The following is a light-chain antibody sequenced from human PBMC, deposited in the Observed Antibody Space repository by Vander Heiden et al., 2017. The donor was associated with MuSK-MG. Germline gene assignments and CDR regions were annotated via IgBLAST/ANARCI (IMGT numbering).Light chain of an antibody. CDR1: QDISNY. CDR3: QQYDTLPQA. V-gene: IGKV1-33*01. CDR2: DAS. Sequence: IQMTQSPSSLSASVGDRVTITCQASQDISNYLNWYQQKPGKAPKLLIYDASNLETGVPSRFSGSGSGTDFTFTISSLHPEDIATYYCQQYDTLPQAFGHGTKVDIK. J-gene: IGKJ3*01.